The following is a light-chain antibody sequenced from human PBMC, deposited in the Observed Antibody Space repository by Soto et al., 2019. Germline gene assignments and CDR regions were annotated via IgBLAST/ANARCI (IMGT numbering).Light chain of an antibody. CDR2: TAS. V-gene: IGKV1-9*01. J-gene: IGKJ2*01. CDR3: QQLNSYPPMYT. Sequence: DIQLTQSPSFLSASVGDRATITCRASQGISSYLAWYQQKPGKAPKLLIYTASTLQSGVPSRFSGSGSGTEFTLTIRSLQPEDFATYYCQQLNSYPPMYTFGQGTKLEIK. CDR1: QGISSY.